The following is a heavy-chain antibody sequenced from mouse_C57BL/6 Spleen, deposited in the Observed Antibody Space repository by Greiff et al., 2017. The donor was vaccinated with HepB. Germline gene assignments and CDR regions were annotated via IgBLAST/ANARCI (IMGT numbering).Heavy chain of an antibody. J-gene: IGHJ3*01. V-gene: IGHV5-17*01. CDR1: GFTFSDYG. CDR2: ISSGRSTI. CDR3: ARGGYGSSYGAY. Sequence: EVHLVESGGGLVKPGGSLKLSCAASGFTFSDYGMHWVRPSPAKGLEWVASISSGRSTIYYADTVKGRFTISRDNAKNTLFLQMTSLRSEDTAMYYCARGGYGSSYGAYWGQGTLVTVSA. D-gene: IGHD1-1*01.